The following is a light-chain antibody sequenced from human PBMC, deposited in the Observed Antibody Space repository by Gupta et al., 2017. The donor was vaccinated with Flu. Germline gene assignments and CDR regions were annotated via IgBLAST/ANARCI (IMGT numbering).Light chain of an antibody. CDR2: EGS. CDR1: SSDVGTYNL. J-gene: IGLJ3*02. V-gene: IGLV2-23*01. CDR3: CSYAGSSTWV. Sequence: QSALTQPASVSGSPGQSITISCTGTSSDVGTYNLVSWYQQHPGKAPKLMIYEGSERPSGVSNRFSGSKSGNTASLTTSGLQAEDEADYYCCSYAGSSTWVFGGGTKLTVL.